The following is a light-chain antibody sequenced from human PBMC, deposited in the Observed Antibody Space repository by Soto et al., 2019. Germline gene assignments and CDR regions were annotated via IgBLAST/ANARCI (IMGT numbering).Light chain of an antibody. CDR2: LTS. J-gene: IGKJ2*01. CDR3: QQSYSTPYT. V-gene: IGKV1-39*01. Sequence: DIQMTQSPSSLSASVGDRVTITCRASQSITNYLNWYQQKPGKAPKLLIYLTSRLQSGVPSRFSGGGSGTDFTLTISSLQPEDFAAYYCQQSYSTPYTFGQGTNLVI. CDR1: QSITNY.